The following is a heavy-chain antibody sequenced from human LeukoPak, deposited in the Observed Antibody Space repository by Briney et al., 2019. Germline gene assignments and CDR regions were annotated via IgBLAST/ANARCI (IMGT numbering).Heavy chain of an antibody. V-gene: IGHV4-34*01. J-gene: IGHJ4*02. CDR2: INHSGST. CDR3: ARGLGTPPTPYYGSGIDY. CDR1: GGSFSGYY. D-gene: IGHD3-10*01. Sequence: PSETLSLTCAAYGGSFSGYYWSWIRQPPGKGLEWIGEINHSGSTNYNPSLKSRVTISVDTSKNQFSLELSSVTAADTAVYYCARGLGTPPTPYYGSGIDYWGQGTLVTVSS.